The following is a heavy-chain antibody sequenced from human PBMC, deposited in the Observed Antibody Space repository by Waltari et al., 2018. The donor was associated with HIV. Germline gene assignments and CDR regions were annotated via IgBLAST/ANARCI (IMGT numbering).Heavy chain of an antibody. Sequence: EVQLVQSGAEVKKPGESLKISSKGSGYTSTNYWIGRVRQMPGNGLEWMGIIYPDDSDTRYSPSFQGQVTISADESISTAYLQWTSLKASDTAMYYCVRHSRYCSGGTCPENWFDPWGQGTLVTVSS. J-gene: IGHJ5*02. CDR1: GYTSTNYW. CDR3: VRHSRYCSGGTCPENWFDP. CDR2: IYPDDSDT. V-gene: IGHV5-51*01. D-gene: IGHD2-15*01.